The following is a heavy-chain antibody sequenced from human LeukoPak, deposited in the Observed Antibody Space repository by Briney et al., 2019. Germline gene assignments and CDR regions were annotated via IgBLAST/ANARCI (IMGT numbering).Heavy chain of an antibody. Sequence: GRSLRLSCAASGFTFDDYAMHWVRQAPGKGLEWVSGISWNSGSIGYADSVKGRFTISRDNAKNSLYLQMNSLRAEDTALYYCARDQSGGIAARRGFDYWGQGTLVTVSS. V-gene: IGHV3-9*01. CDR1: GFTFDDYA. J-gene: IGHJ4*02. D-gene: IGHD6-6*01. CDR3: ARDQSGGIAARRGFDY. CDR2: ISWNSGSI.